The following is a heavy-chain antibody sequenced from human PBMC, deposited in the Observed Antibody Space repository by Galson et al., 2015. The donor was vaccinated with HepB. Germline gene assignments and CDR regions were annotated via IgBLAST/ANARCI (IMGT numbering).Heavy chain of an antibody. Sequence: SLRLSCAASGFTFSDYYVSWIRQAPGKGLEWVSYISSSSSYTNYADSVKGRFTISRDNAKNSLYLQMNSLRAEDTAVYYCARAVMAAAGKDASHFDYWGQGTLVTVSS. J-gene: IGHJ4*02. CDR3: ARAVMAAAGKDASHFDY. CDR1: GFTFSDYY. CDR2: ISSSSSYT. V-gene: IGHV3-11*06. D-gene: IGHD6-13*01.